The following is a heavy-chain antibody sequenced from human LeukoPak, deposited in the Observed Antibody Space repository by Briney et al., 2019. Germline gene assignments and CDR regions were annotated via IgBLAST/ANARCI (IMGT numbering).Heavy chain of an antibody. J-gene: IGHJ3*02. CDR2: ISYSGST. CDR3: ARDVVLTSSPDAFDI. CDR1: GVSITKDGYS. V-gene: IGHV4-31*03. D-gene: IGHD2-21*02. Sequence: SETLSLTCTVSGVSITKDGYSWTWIRQPPGKGLEWIGDISYSGSTKYKPSLKRRLTISGDVSNNQFSLKLTSVTAADTAVYYCARDVVLTSSPDAFDIWGQGTMVTVSS.